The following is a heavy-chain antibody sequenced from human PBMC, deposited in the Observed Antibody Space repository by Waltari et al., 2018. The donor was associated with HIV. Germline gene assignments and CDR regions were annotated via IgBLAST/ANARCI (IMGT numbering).Heavy chain of an antibody. CDR2: IYTSGST. CDR1: GGSISSYY. Sequence: QVQLQESGPGLVKPSETLSLTCTVSGGSISSYYWTWIRQPAGKGLEWIGRIYTSGSTNYNPSLKSQVTMSVDTSKNQFSLKLSSVTAADTAVYYCARGANIVVVPAAINYFDYWGQGTLVTVSS. J-gene: IGHJ4*02. D-gene: IGHD2-2*01. CDR3: ARGANIVVVPAAINYFDY. V-gene: IGHV4-4*07.